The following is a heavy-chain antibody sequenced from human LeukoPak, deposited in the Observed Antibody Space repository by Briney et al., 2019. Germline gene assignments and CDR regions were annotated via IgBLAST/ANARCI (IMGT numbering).Heavy chain of an antibody. D-gene: IGHD1-1*01. CDR3: AKAPLDTRYFDY. J-gene: IGHJ4*02. V-gene: IGHV3-21*04. CDR1: GFTFSSYS. Sequence: GGSLRLSCAASGFTFSSYSMNWVRQAPGKGLEWVSSISSSSSYIYYADSVKGRFTISRDNAKNSLYLLMNSLRAEDTALYYCAKAPLDTRYFDYWGQGTLVTVSS. CDR2: ISSSSSYI.